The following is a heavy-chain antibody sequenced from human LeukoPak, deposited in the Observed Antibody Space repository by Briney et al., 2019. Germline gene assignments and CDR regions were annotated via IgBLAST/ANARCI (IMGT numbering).Heavy chain of an antibody. Sequence: GGSLRLSCAASGITFGNNWMHWVRQGPGKGLVWISRINSDGGGAIYADSVKGRFTVSRDNAKNTLYLQMNSLRAEDTVVYYCARDVPHNWFDTWGQGTLVTVSS. CDR2: INSDGGGA. V-gene: IGHV3-74*01. CDR1: GITFGNNW. J-gene: IGHJ5*02. CDR3: ARDVPHNWFDT.